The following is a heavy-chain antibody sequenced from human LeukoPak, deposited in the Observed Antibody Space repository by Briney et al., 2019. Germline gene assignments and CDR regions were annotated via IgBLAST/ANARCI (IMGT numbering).Heavy chain of an antibody. CDR2: IRSKAYGGTT. D-gene: IGHD1-26*01. J-gene: IGHJ5*02. Sequence: GGSLRLSCTASGFTFGDYAMSWVRQAPGKGREWVGFIRSKAYGGTTEYAASVKGRFTISIDDSKSIAYLQMNSLKAEDTAVYYCTRSGNLDPWGQGTLVTVSS. CDR1: GFTFGDYA. V-gene: IGHV3-49*04. CDR3: TRSGNLDP.